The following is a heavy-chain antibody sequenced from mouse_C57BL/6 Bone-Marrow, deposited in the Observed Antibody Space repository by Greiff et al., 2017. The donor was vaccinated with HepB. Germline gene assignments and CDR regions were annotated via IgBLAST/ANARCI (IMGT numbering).Heavy chain of an antibody. CDR1: GYTFTDYY. CDR3: ARRGITTVVVDY. J-gene: IGHJ2*01. V-gene: IGHV1-26*01. D-gene: IGHD1-1*01. CDR2: INPNNGGT. Sequence: EVKVVESGPELVKPGASVKISCKASGYTFTDYYMNWVKQSHGKSLEWIGDINPNNGGTSYNQKFKGKATLTVDKSSSTAYMELRSLTSEDSAVYYCARRGITTVVVDYWGQGTTLTVSS.